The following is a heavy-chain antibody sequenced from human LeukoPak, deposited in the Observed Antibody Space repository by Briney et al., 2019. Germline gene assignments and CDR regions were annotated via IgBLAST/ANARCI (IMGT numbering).Heavy chain of an antibody. CDR3: VAGGVGNFDY. CDR2: ISSDGASI. V-gene: IGHV3-74*01. D-gene: IGHD2-15*01. Sequence: PGGSLRLSCAASGFTFSSYWMHWVRQTPGKGLVWVSRISSDGASISYADSVNGRFTIPRDNAKNTLYLQMNSLRAEDTAVYYCVAGGVGNFDYWGQGTLVTVSS. CDR1: GFTFSSYW. J-gene: IGHJ4*02.